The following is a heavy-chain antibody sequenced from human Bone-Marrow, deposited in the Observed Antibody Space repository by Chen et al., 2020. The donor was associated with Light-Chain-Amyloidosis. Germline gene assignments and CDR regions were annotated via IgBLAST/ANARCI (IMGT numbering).Heavy chain of an antibody. V-gene: IGHV1-69*04. D-gene: IGHD3-3*02. CDR2: IIPMLETT. Sequence: QVQLVQSGAEVKKPGSSVKGSCKASGEPFSSDAISWVRQAPGQGLEWVGRIIPMLETTKYAQKFLGRVEITADRSTRTSHLEMTGLTFEDTAIYYCASAPPTTFNVYAMDVWGQGTTVVVSS. CDR3: ASAPPTTFNVYAMDV. J-gene: IGHJ6*02. CDR1: GEPFSSDA.